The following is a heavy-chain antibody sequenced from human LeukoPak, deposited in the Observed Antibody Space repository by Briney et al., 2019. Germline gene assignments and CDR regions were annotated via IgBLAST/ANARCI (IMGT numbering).Heavy chain of an antibody. CDR3: ARRTVVGTLDY. CDR2: INSDGSST. D-gene: IGHD6-13*01. CDR1: GFTFSSYW. Sequence: GGSLRLSCAASGFTFSSYWMHWVRQAPGKGLVWVSRINSDGSSTSYADSVKGRFTISRDNAKNTLYLQMNSLRAGDTAVYYCARRTVVGTLDYWGQGTLVTVSS. J-gene: IGHJ4*02. V-gene: IGHV3-74*01.